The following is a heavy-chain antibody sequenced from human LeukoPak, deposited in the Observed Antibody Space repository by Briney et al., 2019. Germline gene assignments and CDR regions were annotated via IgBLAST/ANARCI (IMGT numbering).Heavy chain of an antibody. CDR2: TVGSRPDT. V-gene: IGHV3-23*01. J-gene: IGHJ6*04. CDR3: AELGITMIGGV. D-gene: IGHD3-10*02. Sequence: GGSLRLSCAASGFTFANYAMSWVRQTPGKGLEWVSATVGSRPDTYHADSVKGRFTVSRDNSRNTLYLQMNSLRAEDTAVYYCAELGITMIGGVWGKGTTVTISS. CDR1: GFTFANYA.